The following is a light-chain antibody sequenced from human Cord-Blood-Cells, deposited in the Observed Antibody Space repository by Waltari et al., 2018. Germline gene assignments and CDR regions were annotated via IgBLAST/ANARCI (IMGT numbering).Light chain of an antibody. CDR1: SSNIGSNT. CDR3: AAWDDSLNGLV. J-gene: IGLJ2*01. CDR2: SNN. V-gene: IGLV1-44*01. Sequence: ASGTPGQRVTISCSGSSSNIGSNTVNWYQQLPGTAPKLLIYSNNQRPSGVPDRFSGSKSGTSASLAISGLQSEDEADYYCAAWDDSLNGLVFGGGTKLTVL.